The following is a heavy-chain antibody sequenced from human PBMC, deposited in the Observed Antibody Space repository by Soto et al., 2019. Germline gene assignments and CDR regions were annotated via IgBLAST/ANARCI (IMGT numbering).Heavy chain of an antibody. V-gene: IGHV4-38-2*01. CDR1: GDSISSIYY. CDR3: ARGDYDSSGYYYFDY. CDR2: IYHSGST. Sequence: SETLSLTCAVSGDSISSIYYWAWIRQPPGKILEWIGSIYHSGSTNYNPSLKSRVTMSVDTSKNQFSLKLSSVTAADTAVYYCARGDYDSSGYYYFDYWGQGTLVTVSS. D-gene: IGHD3-22*01. J-gene: IGHJ4*02.